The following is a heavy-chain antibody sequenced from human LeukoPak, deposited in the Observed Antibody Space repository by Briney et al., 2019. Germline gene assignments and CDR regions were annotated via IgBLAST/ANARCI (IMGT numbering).Heavy chain of an antibody. CDR3: ARDDYDYVWGSPNLDWFDP. CDR2: IRGSGGDI. J-gene: IGHJ5*02. CDR1: GFTFSDYY. Sequence: GGSLRLSCAASGFTFSDYYMGWIRQAPRKGLEWVSYIRGSGGDIHYADSVKGRFTISRDNAKNSLYLQMNSLRAEDTAVYYCARDDYDYVWGSPNLDWFDPWGQGTLVTVSS. D-gene: IGHD3-16*01. V-gene: IGHV3-11*04.